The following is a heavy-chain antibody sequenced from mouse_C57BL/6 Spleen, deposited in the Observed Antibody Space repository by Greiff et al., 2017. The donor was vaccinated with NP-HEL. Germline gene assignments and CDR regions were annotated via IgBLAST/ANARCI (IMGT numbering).Heavy chain of an antibody. D-gene: IGHD1-1*01. V-gene: IGHV1-55*01. CDR3: ARMDYGSSWAMDY. CDR1: GYTFTSYW. Sequence: QVQLKQPGAELVKPGASVKMSCKASGYTFTSYWITWVKQRPGQGLEWIGDIYPGSGSTNYNEKFKSKATLTVDTSSSTAYMQLSSLTSEDSAVYYCARMDYGSSWAMDYWGQGTSVTVSS. CDR2: IYPGSGST. J-gene: IGHJ4*01.